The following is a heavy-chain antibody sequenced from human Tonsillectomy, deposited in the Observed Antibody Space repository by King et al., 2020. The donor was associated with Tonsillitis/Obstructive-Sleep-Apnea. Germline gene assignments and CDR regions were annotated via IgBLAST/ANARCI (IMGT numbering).Heavy chain of an antibody. CDR3: AREGTGDEFYYYFYMDV. CDR2: ISNDGGST. Sequence: VQLVESGGGLVQPGGSLRLSCAASGFTFSSYWMHWVRQAPGKGLVWVSRISNDGGSTTYADSVKGRFTISRDNARNTRYLQMNSLRAEDTGVYYCAREGTGDEFYYYFYMDVWGKGTTVTVSS. J-gene: IGHJ6*03. D-gene: IGHD7-27*01. CDR1: GFTFSSYW. V-gene: IGHV3-74*01.